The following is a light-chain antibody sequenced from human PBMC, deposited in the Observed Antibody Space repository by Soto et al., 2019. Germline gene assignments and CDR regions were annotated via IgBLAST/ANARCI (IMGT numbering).Light chain of an antibody. CDR2: TTS. CDR1: QSIRSD. Sequence: DIQMPQSPSSLSASVGDRVTITCRASQSIRSDLNWYQQRPGKAPKLLIYTTSNLESGVPSRFSGSGSGTDFTLTISNPQPDDFATYFCQQGFSRPRTFGLGTTVEVK. V-gene: IGKV1-39*01. J-gene: IGKJ1*01. CDR3: QQGFSRPRT.